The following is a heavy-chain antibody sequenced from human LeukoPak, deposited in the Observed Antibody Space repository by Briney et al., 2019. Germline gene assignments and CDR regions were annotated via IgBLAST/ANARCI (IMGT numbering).Heavy chain of an antibody. CDR3: AKNSPFLTRGKGGMDV. V-gene: IGHV1-46*01. J-gene: IGHJ6*02. D-gene: IGHD3-10*01. Sequence: ASVKVSFKASGYTFTSYYMHWVRQAPGQGLEWMGIINPSGGSTSYAQKFQGRVTMTRDTSTSTVYMELSSLRSEDTAVYYCAKNSPFLTRGKGGMDVWGQGTTVTVSS. CDR2: INPSGGST. CDR1: GYTFTSYY.